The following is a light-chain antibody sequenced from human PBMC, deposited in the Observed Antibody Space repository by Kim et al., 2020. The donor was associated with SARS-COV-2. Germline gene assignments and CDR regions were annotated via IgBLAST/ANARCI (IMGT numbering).Light chain of an antibody. Sequence: GQSFTLSCTGTSSCVGGYNYVSWYQQHPGKAPKLMIYDVSNRPLGVSNRFSASKSGNTASLTISGLQAEDEADYYCSSYTSSSPVLFGGGTKVTVL. V-gene: IGLV2-14*03. CDR2: DVS. CDR3: SSYTSSSPVL. CDR1: SSCVGGYNY. J-gene: IGLJ2*01.